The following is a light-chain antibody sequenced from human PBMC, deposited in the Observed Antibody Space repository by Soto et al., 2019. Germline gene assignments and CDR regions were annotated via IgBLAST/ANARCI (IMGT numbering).Light chain of an antibody. CDR3: CSYAGSNSLI. CDR2: EVN. J-gene: IGLJ2*01. Sequence: QSALTQPASVSGSPGQSITISCTGTNGDVGSYDLVSWYQRYPGEAPKLIIYEVNKRPSEISNRFSGSKSGNTASLTISGLQAEDEAEYDCCSYAGSNSLIFGGGTKRTVL. CDR1: NGDVGSYDL. V-gene: IGLV2-23*02.